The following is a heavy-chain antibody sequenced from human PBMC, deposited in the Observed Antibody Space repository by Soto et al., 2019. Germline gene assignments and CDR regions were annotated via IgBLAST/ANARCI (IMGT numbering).Heavy chain of an antibody. CDR1: GFTFSSYA. CDR2: ISGSGGST. V-gene: IGHV3-23*01. J-gene: IGHJ6*02. CDR3: AKGGPMEAVAGTRYYYYYCMDV. D-gene: IGHD6-19*01. Sequence: EVQLLESGGGLVQPGGSLRLSCAASGFTFSSYAMSWVRQAPGKGLEWVSAISGSGGSTYYADSVKGRFTISRDNSKNALYLQMNSLRAEDTAVYYCAKGGPMEAVAGTRYYYYYCMDVWGQGTTVTVSS.